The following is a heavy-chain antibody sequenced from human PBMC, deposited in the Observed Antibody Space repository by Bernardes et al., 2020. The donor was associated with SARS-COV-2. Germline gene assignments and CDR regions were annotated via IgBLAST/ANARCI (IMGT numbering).Heavy chain of an antibody. CDR2: ISVHNGNT. CDR1: GYTFTNYG. J-gene: IGHJ5*02. V-gene: IGHV1-18*01. D-gene: IGHD6-19*01. Sequence: ASVKVSCKASGYTFTNYGFNWVRQAPGQGLEWMGWISVHNGNTNYARKFQGRVTMTTDTSTTTAYMELRTLTSDDTAMYYCARDGSGGWPYNWFDPWGQGTLVTVSS. CDR3: ARDGSGGWPYNWFDP.